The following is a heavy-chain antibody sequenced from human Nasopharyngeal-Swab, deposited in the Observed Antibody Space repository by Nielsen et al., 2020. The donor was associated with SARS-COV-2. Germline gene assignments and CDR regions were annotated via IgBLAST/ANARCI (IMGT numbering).Heavy chain of an antibody. CDR1: GFTFSSYA. D-gene: IGHD3-22*01. Sequence: GESLKISCAASGFTFSSYAMSWVRQAPGKGLEWVSAISGSGGSTYYAYSVKGRFTISRANSKNTLYLQMNSLRAEDTAVYYRAKALNYYDSSGYSLGHWGQGTLVTVSS. V-gene: IGHV3-23*01. CDR2: ISGSGGST. CDR3: AKALNYYDSSGYSLGH. J-gene: IGHJ4*01.